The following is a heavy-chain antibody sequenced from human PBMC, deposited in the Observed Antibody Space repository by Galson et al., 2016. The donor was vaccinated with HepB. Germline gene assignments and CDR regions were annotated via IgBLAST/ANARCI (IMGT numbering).Heavy chain of an antibody. CDR1: GFTFSNYA. Sequence: SLRLSCAASGFTFSNYAMTWVRQAPGKGLEWVSSISGSGSITYYADSVKGRSTISRDNSKNTLYLQMNSLRAEDTAVYYCARVSGGGTRRGGYDYWGRGTLVTVSS. CDR2: ISGSGSIT. V-gene: IGHV3-23*01. J-gene: IGHJ4*02. CDR3: ARVSGGGTRRGGYDY. D-gene: IGHD3-10*01.